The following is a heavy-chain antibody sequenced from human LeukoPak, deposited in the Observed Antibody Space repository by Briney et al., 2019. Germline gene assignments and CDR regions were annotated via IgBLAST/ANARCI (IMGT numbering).Heavy chain of an antibody. V-gene: IGHV4-34*01. J-gene: IGHJ4*02. CDR1: GGSFSGYY. CDR2: IHYSGRI. D-gene: IGHD5-24*01. Sequence: SETLSLTCAVYGGSFSGYYWTWIRQPPGKGLEWIWEIHYSGRINYNPSLKSRVTISADTSNNHFSLKMNSVTAADTAVYYCSRGTDAYKCGNSWGQGTLVTVSS. CDR3: SRGTDAYKCGNS.